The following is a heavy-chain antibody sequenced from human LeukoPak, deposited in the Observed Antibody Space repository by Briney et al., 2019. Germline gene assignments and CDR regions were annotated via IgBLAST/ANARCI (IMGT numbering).Heavy chain of an antibody. J-gene: IGHJ2*01. CDR3: ARGVVVTALGLNYWYFDL. CDR1: GGSISSGGYY. Sequence: SQTLSLTCTVSGGSISSGGYYWSWIRQHPGKGLEWIGYIYYSGSTYYNPSLKSRVTISVDTSKNQFSLKLSSVTAADTAVYYCARGVVVTALGLNYWYFDLWGRGTLVTVSS. V-gene: IGHV4-31*03. D-gene: IGHD2-21*02. CDR2: IYYSGST.